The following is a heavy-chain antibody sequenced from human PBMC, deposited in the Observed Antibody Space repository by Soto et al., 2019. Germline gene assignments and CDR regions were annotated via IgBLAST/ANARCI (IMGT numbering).Heavy chain of an antibody. V-gene: IGHV5-51*01. CDR3: ARSSIFDYVWGSYRYTPDYYYYGMGL. Sequence: GESLKISCKGSGYSFTSYWIGWVRQMPGKGLEWMGIIYPGDSDTRYSPSFQGQVTISADKSISTAYLQWSSLKASDTAMYYCARSSIFDYVWGSYRYTPDYYYYGMGLWRRGTTVTVSS. J-gene: IGHJ6*02. CDR1: GYSFTSYW. D-gene: IGHD3-16*02. CDR2: IYPGDSDT.